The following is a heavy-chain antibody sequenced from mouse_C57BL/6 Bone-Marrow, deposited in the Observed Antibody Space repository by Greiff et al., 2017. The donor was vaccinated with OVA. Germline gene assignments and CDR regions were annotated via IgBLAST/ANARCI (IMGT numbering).Heavy chain of an antibody. CDR3: ARGGNYDLAWFAY. Sequence: VQLQQSGPELVKPGASVKISCKASGYTFTDYYMNWVKQSHGKSLEWIGDINPNNGGTSYNQKFKGKATLTVDKSSSTAYMELRSLTSEDSAVYYCARGGNYDLAWFAYWGQGTLVTVSA. J-gene: IGHJ3*01. D-gene: IGHD2-4*01. V-gene: IGHV1-26*01. CDR2: INPNNGGT. CDR1: GYTFTDYY.